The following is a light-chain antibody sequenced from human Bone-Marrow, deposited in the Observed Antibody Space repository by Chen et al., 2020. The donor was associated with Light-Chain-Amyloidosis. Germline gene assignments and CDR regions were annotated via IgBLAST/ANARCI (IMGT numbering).Light chain of an antibody. Sequence: SYVLTQPSSVSVAPGQTATIACGGNKIGSTSVHWYQQTPGQAPLLVVYDDSDRPSGIPERISGSNSGNTDTVTISRVEAGDEADYYCKVWDTSSDRPVFGGATKLTVL. V-gene: IGLV3-21*02. CDR1: KIGSTS. CDR2: DDS. CDR3: KVWDTSSDRPV. J-gene: IGLJ3*02.